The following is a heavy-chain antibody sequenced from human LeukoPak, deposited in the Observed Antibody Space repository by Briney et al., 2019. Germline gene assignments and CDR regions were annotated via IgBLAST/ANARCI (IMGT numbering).Heavy chain of an antibody. D-gene: IGHD3-10*01. CDR2: INPNSGGT. J-gene: IGHJ5*02. CDR1: GYTFTDYY. V-gene: IGHV1-2*02. CDR3: AREVWFGEYQTSFDP. Sequence: ASVKVSCKASGYTFTDYYMHWVRQAPGQGLEWMGWINPNSGGTNYAQKFQGRVTMTRDTSISTAYMELSRLRSDDTAVYYCAREVWFGEYQTSFDPWGQGTLVTVSS.